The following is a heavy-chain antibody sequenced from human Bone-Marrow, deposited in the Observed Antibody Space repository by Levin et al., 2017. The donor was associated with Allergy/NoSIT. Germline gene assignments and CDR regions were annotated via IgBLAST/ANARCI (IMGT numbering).Heavy chain of an antibody. V-gene: IGHV3-23*01. J-gene: IGHJ4*02. Sequence: GGSLRLSCGASGFSFSTYAMTWARQAPGKGLEWVSTISGSGDTYYADSVEGRFTISRDNSKNTLYLQMNSLRAEDTAVYYCAKLERFWTAYFFDYWGQGALVTVSS. CDR2: ISGSGDT. CDR1: GFSFSTYA. CDR3: AKLERFWTAYFFDY. D-gene: IGHD3/OR15-3a*01.